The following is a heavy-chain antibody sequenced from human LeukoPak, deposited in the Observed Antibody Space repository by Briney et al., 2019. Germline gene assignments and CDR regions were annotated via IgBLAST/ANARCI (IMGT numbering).Heavy chain of an antibody. D-gene: IGHD3-9*01. CDR1: GFTFSSYE. V-gene: IGHV3-48*03. CDR3: ARDLKGLPLQV. J-gene: IGHJ6*04. Sequence: PGGPLRLSCAASGFTFSSYEMNWVRPAPAKGLEGVSYISSSGSTIYYADSVKGRFTISRDNAKNSLYLQMNSLRAEDTAVYYCARDLKGLPLQVWGKGTTVTISS. CDR2: ISSSGSTI.